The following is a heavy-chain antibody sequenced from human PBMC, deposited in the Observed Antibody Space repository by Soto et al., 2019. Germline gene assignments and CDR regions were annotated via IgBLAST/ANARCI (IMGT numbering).Heavy chain of an antibody. CDR1: GGSISGGGYY. Sequence: KPSETLSLTCTVSGGSISGGGYYWSWIRQHPGKGLEWIGYIYYSGSTYYNPSLKSRVTISVDTSKNQFSLKLSSVTAADTAVYYCXREHLVVPLYYYYGMDVWGPGTTVTVSS. CDR3: XREHLVVPLYYYYGMDV. CDR2: IYYSGST. V-gene: IGHV4-31*03. J-gene: IGHJ6*02. D-gene: IGHD3-22*01.